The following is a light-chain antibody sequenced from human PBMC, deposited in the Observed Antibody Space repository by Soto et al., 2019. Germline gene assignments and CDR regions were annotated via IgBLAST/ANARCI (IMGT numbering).Light chain of an antibody. V-gene: IGLV2-14*03. CDR2: DVA. J-gene: IGLJ2*01. Sequence: QSALTQPASVSGSPGQSIAISCTGTSSDIGGYNCVSWYQQHPGKAPKLMIYDVASRPSGISNRFSGSKSGNTASLTISGLQAEDEADYYCSSCTSSSTPVVFGGWTQLTVL. CDR3: SSCTSSSTPVV. CDR1: SSDIGGYNC.